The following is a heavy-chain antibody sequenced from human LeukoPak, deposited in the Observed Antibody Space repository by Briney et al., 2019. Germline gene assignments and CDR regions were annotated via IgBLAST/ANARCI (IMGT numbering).Heavy chain of an antibody. J-gene: IGHJ4*01. CDR3: AKSLVRWAFDY. CDR2: LTTDGGST. Sequence: GGSLRLSCAASGFAFSSYDMSWVRQAPGKGLEWVSSLTTDGGSTEYADSVKGRFTISRDNSKNTLYLQMNSLRAEDTALYFCAKSLVRWAFDYWGHGALVSVSS. CDR1: GFAFSSYD. D-gene: IGHD1-26*01. V-gene: IGHV3-23*01.